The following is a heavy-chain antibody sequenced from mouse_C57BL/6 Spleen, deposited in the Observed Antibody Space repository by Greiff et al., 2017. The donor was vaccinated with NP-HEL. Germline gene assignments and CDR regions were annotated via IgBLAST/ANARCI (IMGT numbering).Heavy chain of an antibody. Sequence: VHVKQSGPELVKPGASVKIPCKASGYTFTDYNMDWVKQSHGKSLEWIGDINPNNGGTIYNQKFKGKATLTVDKSSSTAYMELRSLTSEDTAVYYCARCGLWVYAMDYWGQGTSVTVSS. V-gene: IGHV1-18*01. CDR3: ARCGLWVYAMDY. CDR2: INPNNGGT. CDR1: GYTFTDYN. J-gene: IGHJ4*01. D-gene: IGHD1-1*02.